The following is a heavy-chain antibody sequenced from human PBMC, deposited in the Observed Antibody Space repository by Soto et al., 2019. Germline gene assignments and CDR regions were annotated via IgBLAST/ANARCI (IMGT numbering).Heavy chain of an antibody. CDR3: ARDPGQLVGEGIDY. J-gene: IGHJ4*02. CDR1: GYTFTSYA. Sequence: QVQLVQSGAEVKKPGASVKVSCKASGYTFTSYAMHWVRQAPGQRLEWMGWINAGNGNTKYSQKFQGRVTITRDTSASTAYMELSSLRSEDTAVYYCARDPGQLVGEGIDYWGQGTLVTVSS. D-gene: IGHD6-6*01. V-gene: IGHV1-3*01. CDR2: INAGNGNT.